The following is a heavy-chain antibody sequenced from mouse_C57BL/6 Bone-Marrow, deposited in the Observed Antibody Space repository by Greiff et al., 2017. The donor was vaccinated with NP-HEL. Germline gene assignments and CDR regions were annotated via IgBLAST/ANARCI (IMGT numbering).Heavy chain of an antibody. CDR2: FYPGSGSI. Sequence: QVQLKQSGAELVKPGASVKLSCKASGYTFTEYTIHWVKQRSGQGLEWIGWFYPGSGSIKYNEKFKDKATLTADKSSSTVYMELSRLTSEDSAVYFCARHEKAYHYGSSYEGYFDVWGTGTTVTVSS. D-gene: IGHD1-1*01. V-gene: IGHV1-62-2*01. CDR1: GYTFTEYT. CDR3: ARHEKAYHYGSSYEGYFDV. J-gene: IGHJ1*03.